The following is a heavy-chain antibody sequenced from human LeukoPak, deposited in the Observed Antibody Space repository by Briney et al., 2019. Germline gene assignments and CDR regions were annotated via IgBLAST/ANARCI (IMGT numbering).Heavy chain of an antibody. V-gene: IGHV1-2*02. CDR1: GYTFTGYY. CDR2: INPNSGGT. CDR3: ARDTEGGYYTFDY. Sequence: ASVKVSCKASGYTFTGYYMHWVRQAPGQGLEWMGWINPNSGGTNYAQKFQGRVTMTRDTSISTAYMELSRLRSDDTAVYYCARDTEGGYYTFDYWGQGTLVTVSS. D-gene: IGHD2-2*02. J-gene: IGHJ4*02.